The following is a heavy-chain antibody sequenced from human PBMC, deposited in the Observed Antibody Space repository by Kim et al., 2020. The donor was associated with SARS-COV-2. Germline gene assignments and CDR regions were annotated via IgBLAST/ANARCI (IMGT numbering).Heavy chain of an antibody. CDR2: INHSGST. CDR3: ARRTITRIVVIITPYSYY. Sequence: SETLSLTCAVYGGSFSGYYWSWIRQPPGKGLEWIGEINHSGSTNYNPSLKSRVTISVDTSKNQFSLKLSSVTAADTAVYYCARRTITRIVVIITPYSYY. J-gene: IGHJ6*03. D-gene: IGHD3-22*01. V-gene: IGHV4-34*01. CDR1: GGSFSGYY.